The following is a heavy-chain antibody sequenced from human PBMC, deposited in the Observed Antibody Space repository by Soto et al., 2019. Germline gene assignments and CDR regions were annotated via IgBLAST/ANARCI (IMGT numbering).Heavy chain of an antibody. V-gene: IGHV4-30-4*01. CDR1: GGSISSGDYY. J-gene: IGHJ4*02. D-gene: IGHD4-17*01. Sequence: SETLSLTCTVSGGSISSGDYYWSWIRQPTGKGLEWIGYIYYSGSTYYNPSLKSRVTISVDTSKNQFSLKLSSVTAADTAVYYCARDRYGDYYYFDYWGQGTLVTVSS. CDR3: ARDRYGDYYYFDY. CDR2: IYYSGST.